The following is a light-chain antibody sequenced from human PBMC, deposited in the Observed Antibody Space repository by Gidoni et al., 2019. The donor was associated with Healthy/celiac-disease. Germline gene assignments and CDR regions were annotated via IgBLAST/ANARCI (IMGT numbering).Light chain of an antibody. CDR2: DAS. CDR3: QQYNSSPWT. Sequence: DIQMTQSPSTRSASVGDRVTITCRASQSISSWLAWYQQKPGKAPKLLIYDASSLESGVPSRFSGSGSGTEFTLTISSLQPDDFATYYCQQYNSSPWTFGQGTKVEIK. J-gene: IGKJ1*01. V-gene: IGKV1-5*01. CDR1: QSISSW.